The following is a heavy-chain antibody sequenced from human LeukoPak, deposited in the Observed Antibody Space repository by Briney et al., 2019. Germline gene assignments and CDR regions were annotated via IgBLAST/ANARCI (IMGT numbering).Heavy chain of an antibody. J-gene: IGHJ4*02. Sequence: PGGSLRLSCAASGFTFSSYAMHWVRQAPGKGLEYVSAISSNGGSTYYANSVKGRFTISRDNSKNTLYLQMNSLRAEDTAVYYCHGFGYCSSTSCYNHVGWGSSWADYWGQGTLVTVSS. D-gene: IGHD2-2*02. CDR3: HGFGYCSSTSCYNHVGWGSSWADY. V-gene: IGHV3-64*01. CDR2: ISSNGGST. CDR1: GFTFSSYA.